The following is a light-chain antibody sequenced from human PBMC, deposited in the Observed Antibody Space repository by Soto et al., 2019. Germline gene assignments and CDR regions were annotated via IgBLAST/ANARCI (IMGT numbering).Light chain of an antibody. Sequence: NFMLTQPHSVSESPGKTVTISCTRSSGSNASNYVQWYEQRPGSAPTTVIYEDNQRPSGVPDRFSGSIDSSSNSASLTISGLKTEDEADYYCQSYDSSNLVVFGGGTKVTVL. J-gene: IGLJ2*01. CDR3: QSYDSSNLVV. CDR2: EDN. CDR1: SGSNASNY. V-gene: IGLV6-57*04.